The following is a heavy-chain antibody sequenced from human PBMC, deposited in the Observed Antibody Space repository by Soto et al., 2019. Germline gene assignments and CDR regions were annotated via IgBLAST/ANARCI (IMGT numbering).Heavy chain of an antibody. CDR3: ARGRSSSHGWVDP. Sequence: DSLKVCWKCWCYSCTSYLSSWVRQMRGKGLEWMGRIDPSGSYTNYSPSSQRHVTISADKSISTAYLQWSSLRASDTTMYYCARGRSSSHGWVDPWGQGTLVT. CDR1: CYSCTSYL. J-gene: IGHJ5*02. V-gene: IGHV5-10-1*01. CDR2: IDPSGSYT. D-gene: IGHD6-6*01.